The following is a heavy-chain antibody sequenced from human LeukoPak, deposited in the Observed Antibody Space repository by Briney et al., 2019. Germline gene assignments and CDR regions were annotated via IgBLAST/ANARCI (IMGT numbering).Heavy chain of an antibody. V-gene: IGHV4-39*01. CDR3: LRLSKGATTPYYFDY. J-gene: IGHJ4*02. CDR1: GGSISSSSYY. Sequence: SETLSLTCTVSGGSISSSSYYWGWIRQPPGKGLEWIGSVYYSGSTYYNPSLKSRVTISVDTSKNQFSLKLSSVTAADTAVYYCLRLSKGATTPYYFDYWGQGTLATVSS. D-gene: IGHD1-26*01. CDR2: VYYSGST.